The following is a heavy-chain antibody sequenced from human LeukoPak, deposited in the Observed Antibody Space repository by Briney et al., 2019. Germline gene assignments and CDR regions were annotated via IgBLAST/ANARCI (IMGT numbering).Heavy chain of an antibody. D-gene: IGHD3-3*01. J-gene: IGHJ5*02. Sequence: SVKVSCKASGYTFTSYYMHWVRQAPGQGLEWMGGIIPIFGTANYAQKFQGRVTITADESTSTAYMELSSLRSEDTAVYYCARGPLEWLSRAHWFDPWGQGTLVTVSS. CDR3: ARGPLEWLSRAHWFDP. V-gene: IGHV1-69*13. CDR1: GYTFTSYY. CDR2: IIPIFGTA.